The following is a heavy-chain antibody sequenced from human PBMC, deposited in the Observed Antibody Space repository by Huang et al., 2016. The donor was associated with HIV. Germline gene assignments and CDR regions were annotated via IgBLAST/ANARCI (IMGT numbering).Heavy chain of an antibody. D-gene: IGHD2-21*01. CDR3: AAGYDTYYDI. CDR1: GYTLTELS. J-gene: IGHJ3*02. V-gene: IGHV1-24*01. CDR2: YAPENGET. Sequence: QVQLVQSGAEVKKPGASVKVSCKVSGYTLTELSIHWVRQAPGKGLEWMGGYAPENGETIYAQNIQGRGTMTEDTSTDTAYMELHSLRPEDTAVYYCAAGYDTYYDIWGQGTMVIASS.